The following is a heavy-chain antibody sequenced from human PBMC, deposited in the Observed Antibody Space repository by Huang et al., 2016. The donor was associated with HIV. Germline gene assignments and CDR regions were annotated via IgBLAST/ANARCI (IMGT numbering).Heavy chain of an antibody. D-gene: IGHD2-15*01. CDR1: GGSISSTDFY. CDR3: ARHDIYCSGGACSGFDY. Sequence: QLQLQESGPGLVKPSETLSLSCTVSGGSISSTDFYWGWIRQPPGKGLEWIGSSYFGGNTSYNPSLKSRVPIAVDTSKNQFSLKLRSVTATNTGLYYCARHDIYCSGGACSGFDYWGQGTLVTVSS. CDR2: SYFGGNT. J-gene: IGHJ4*02. V-gene: IGHV4-39*01.